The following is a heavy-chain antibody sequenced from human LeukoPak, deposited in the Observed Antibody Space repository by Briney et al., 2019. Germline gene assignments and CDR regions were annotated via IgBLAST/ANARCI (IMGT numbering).Heavy chain of an antibody. CDR1: GYTFTSYG. CDR2: ISAYNGNT. J-gene: IGHJ4*02. V-gene: IGHV1-18*01. CDR3: ARDLKESYDFWSGYPYFDY. D-gene: IGHD3-3*01. Sequence: ASVKVSCKASGYTFTSYGISWVRQAPGQGLEWMGWISAYNGNTNYAQKLQGRVTMTRDTSTSTVYMELSSLRSEDTAVYYCARDLKESYDFWSGYPYFDYWGQGTLVTVSS.